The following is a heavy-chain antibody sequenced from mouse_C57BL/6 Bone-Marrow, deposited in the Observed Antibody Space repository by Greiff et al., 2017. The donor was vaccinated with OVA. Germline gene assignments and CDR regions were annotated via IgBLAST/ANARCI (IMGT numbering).Heavy chain of an antibody. Sequence: VKLMESGAELARPGASVKLSCKASGYTFTSYGISWVKQRTGQGLEWIGEIYPRSGNTYYNEKFKGKATLTADKSSSTAYMELRSLTSEDSAVYFCARWELDWYFDVWGTGTTVTVSS. CDR3: ARWELDWYFDV. J-gene: IGHJ1*03. CDR1: GYTFTSYG. D-gene: IGHD4-1*01. CDR2: IYPRSGNT. V-gene: IGHV1-81*01.